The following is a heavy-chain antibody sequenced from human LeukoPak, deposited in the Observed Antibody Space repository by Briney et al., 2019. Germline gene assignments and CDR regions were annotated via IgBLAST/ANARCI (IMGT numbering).Heavy chain of an antibody. Sequence: PSGTLSLTCTVSGGSISSGGYYWSWIRQHPGKGLEWIGYIYYSGSTYYNPSLKSRVTISVDTSKNQFSLKLSSVTAADTAVYYCARDYYGSGSPPHKYNWFDPWGQGTLVTVSS. CDR2: IYYSGST. CDR3: ARDYYGSGSPPHKYNWFDP. J-gene: IGHJ5*02. CDR1: GGSISSGGYY. V-gene: IGHV4-31*03. D-gene: IGHD3-10*01.